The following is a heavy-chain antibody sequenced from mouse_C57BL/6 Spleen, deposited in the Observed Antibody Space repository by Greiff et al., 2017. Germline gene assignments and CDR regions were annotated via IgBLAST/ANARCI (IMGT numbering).Heavy chain of an antibody. CDR3: ARDRGSTPCDY. V-gene: IGHV3-6*01. Sequence: EVQLQESGPGLVKPSQSLSLTCSVTGYSITSGYYWNWIRQFPGNILDWMGYISYDGSNNYNPSLKNQISLTRDTSKNQFFLKLNSVTTEDTATYYWARDRGSTPCDYWGQGTTLTFAS. J-gene: IGHJ2*01. D-gene: IGHD1-1*01. CDR2: ISYDGSN. CDR1: GYSITSGYY.